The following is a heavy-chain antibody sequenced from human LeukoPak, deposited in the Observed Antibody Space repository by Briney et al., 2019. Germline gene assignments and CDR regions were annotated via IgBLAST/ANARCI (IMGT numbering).Heavy chain of an antibody. CDR2: ISSSSSYT. V-gene: IGHV3-11*06. CDR3: ARGGVPHAWRYYYDSSGYPPDY. Sequence: GGSLRLSCAASGFTFSDYYMSWIRQAPGKGLEWVSYISSSSSYTNYADSVKDRFTISRDNAKNSLYLQMNSLRAEDTAVYYCARGGVPHAWRYYYDSSGYPPDYWGQGTLVTVSS. CDR1: GFTFSDYY. D-gene: IGHD3-22*01. J-gene: IGHJ4*02.